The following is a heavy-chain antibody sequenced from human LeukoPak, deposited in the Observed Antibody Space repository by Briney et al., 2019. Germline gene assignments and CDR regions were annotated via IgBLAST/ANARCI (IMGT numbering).Heavy chain of an antibody. CDR1: GFTFDDYA. J-gene: IGHJ4*02. D-gene: IGHD1-26*01. CDR3: AKDMSYSGSYAYFDY. V-gene: IGHV3-9*01. CDR2: ISWNSGSI. Sequence: GGSLRLSCAASGFTFDDYAMHWVRQAPGKGLEWASGISWNSGSIGYADSVKGRFTISRDNAKNSLYLQMNSLRAEDTALYYCAKDMSYSGSYAYFDYWGQGTLVTVSS.